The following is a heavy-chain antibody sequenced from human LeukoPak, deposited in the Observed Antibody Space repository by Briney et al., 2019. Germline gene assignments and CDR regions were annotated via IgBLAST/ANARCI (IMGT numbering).Heavy chain of an antibody. CDR1: GFTFSSYG. CDR2: ISYDGSNK. V-gene: IGHV3-30*18. Sequence: GGSLRLSCAASGFTFSSYGMHWVRQAPGKGLEWVAVISYDGSNKYYADSVKGRFTISRDNSKNTLYLQMNSLRAEDTAAYYCAKDTAMVTEGGFDYWGQGTLVTVSS. CDR3: AKDTAMVTEGGFDY. J-gene: IGHJ4*02. D-gene: IGHD5-18*01.